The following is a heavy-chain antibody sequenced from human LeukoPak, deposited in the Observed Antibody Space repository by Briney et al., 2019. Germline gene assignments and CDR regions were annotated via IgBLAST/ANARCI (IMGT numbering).Heavy chain of an antibody. Sequence: KCGESLKISCQGSGYGFTSYLIGWVRQMPGKGLEWLGIIYPDDSDTRYNPSFQGQVTISADKSLNTAYLQWSSLKASDTGMYYCARPTPGAGPDSWGQGTLVTVSS. D-gene: IGHD6-13*01. CDR2: IYPDDSDT. CDR3: ARPTPGAGPDS. CDR1: GYGFTSYL. J-gene: IGHJ4*02. V-gene: IGHV5-51*01.